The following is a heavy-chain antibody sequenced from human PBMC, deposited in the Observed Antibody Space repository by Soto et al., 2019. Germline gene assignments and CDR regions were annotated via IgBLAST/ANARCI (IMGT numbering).Heavy chain of an antibody. CDR3: AQYSSSFRAFDY. V-gene: IGHV4-59*01. D-gene: IGHD6-6*01. CDR1: GGSISSYY. CDR2: IYYSGST. J-gene: IGHJ4*02. Sequence: TVSGGSISSYYWSWIRQPPGKGLEWIGYIYYSGSTNYNPSLKSRVTISVDTSKNQFSLKLSSVTAADTAVYYCAQYSSSFRAFDYWGQGTLVTVSS.